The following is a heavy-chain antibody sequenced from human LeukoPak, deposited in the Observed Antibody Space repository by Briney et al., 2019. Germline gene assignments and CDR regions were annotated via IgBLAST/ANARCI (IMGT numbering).Heavy chain of an antibody. J-gene: IGHJ4*02. CDR2: INSDGSST. V-gene: IGHV3-74*01. D-gene: IGHD6-19*01. CDR3: LMYTNGWN. CDR1: GSTISNYY. Sequence: GGSLRLSCAVSGSTISNYYMHWVRQAPGKGLVWVSRINSDGSSTAYADSVKGRFTISRDNAKNTLYLQTNSLRVEDTAMYYCLMYTNGWNWGQGTLVTVSS.